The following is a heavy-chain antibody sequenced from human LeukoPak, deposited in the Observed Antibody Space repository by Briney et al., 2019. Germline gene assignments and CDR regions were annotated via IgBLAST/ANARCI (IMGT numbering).Heavy chain of an antibody. V-gene: IGHV1-18*01. CDR3: ARDWNNGAGQQLVDF. CDR1: GYSFTTFG. J-gene: IGHJ4*01. CDR2: ISGYNGDT. Sequence: ASAKVSCKASGYSFTTFGICWVRQAPGQGLEWLGWISGYNGDTNYAHSLQGRVTMTTDTSTNTAHMELRSLRSNDTAVYYCARDWNNGAGQQLVDFLGHGTLVTVSS. D-gene: IGHD6-6*01.